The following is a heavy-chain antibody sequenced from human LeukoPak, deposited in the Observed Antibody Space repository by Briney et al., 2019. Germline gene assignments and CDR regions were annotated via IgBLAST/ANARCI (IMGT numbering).Heavy chain of an antibody. J-gene: IGHJ4*02. CDR2: LSIGGPT. V-gene: IGHV3-53*01. CDR1: VFIDRNNY. Sequence: PGGSLRLSCAVSVFIDRNNYMSWVRQAPGKGLEWVSSLSIGGPTYYSDSVKGRFSISRDNSDNVLYLQMNNLKTEDTALYYCARMFGAGQYYFDSWGLGTLVIVSS. D-gene: IGHD3-16*01. CDR3: ARMFGAGQYYFDS.